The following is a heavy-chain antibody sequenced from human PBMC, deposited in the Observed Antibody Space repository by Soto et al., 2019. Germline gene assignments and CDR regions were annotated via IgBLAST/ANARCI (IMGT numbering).Heavy chain of an antibody. CDR3: ARGRNGMDV. CDR2: MNPNSGNT. J-gene: IGHJ6*02. CDR1: GDTYNNYD. Sequence: QVQLVQSGAEVKKPGASVKVSCKASGDTYNNYDINWVRQATGQGLEWMGRMNPNSGNTGYAQKFQGRVTMTRNTSITTAYMELSSLRSEDTAVYYCARGRNGMDVWGQGTTVTVSS. V-gene: IGHV1-8*01.